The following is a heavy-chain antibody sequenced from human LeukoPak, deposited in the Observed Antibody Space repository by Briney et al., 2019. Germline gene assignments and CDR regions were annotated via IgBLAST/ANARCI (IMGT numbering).Heavy chain of an antibody. J-gene: IGHJ3*02. Sequence: SETLSLTCAVYGGSFSGYYWSWIRQPPGKGLEWIGSFYHSGSTYYNPSLKSRATISVDTSKNQFSLKLSSVTAADTAVYYCARDSRAFDIWGQGTIVTVSS. V-gene: IGHV4-34*11. CDR2: FYHSGST. CDR1: GGSFSGYY. CDR3: ARDSRAFDI.